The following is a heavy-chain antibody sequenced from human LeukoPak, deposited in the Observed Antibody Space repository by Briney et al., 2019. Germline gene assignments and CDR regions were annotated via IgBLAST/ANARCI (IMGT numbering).Heavy chain of an antibody. J-gene: IGHJ4*02. CDR3: ARGDPAAAGTHFDY. CDR2: IYNSGGT. Sequence: PSETLSLTCTVSGGSVSSYYWSWVRQPPGKRLEWLGYIYNSGGTNYNPSLKSRVTISVDTSKNQFSLKLSSVTAADTAVYYCARGDPAAAGTHFDYWGQGTLVTVSS. CDR1: GGSVSSYY. V-gene: IGHV4-4*09. D-gene: IGHD6-13*01.